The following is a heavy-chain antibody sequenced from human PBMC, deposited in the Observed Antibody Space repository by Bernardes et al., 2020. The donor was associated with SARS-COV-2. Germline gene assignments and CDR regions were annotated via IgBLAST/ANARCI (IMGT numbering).Heavy chain of an antibody. Sequence: GGSLRLSCAASGFTFSSYSMNWVRQAPGKGLEWVSYISSSSGTIYYADSVKGRFTISRDNAKNSLYLQMNSLRDEDTAVYYCARGKRFGELYSFYYYYGMDVWGQGTTVTVSS. CDR2: ISSSSGTI. D-gene: IGHD3-10*01. CDR1: GFTFSSYS. J-gene: IGHJ6*02. CDR3: ARGKRFGELYSFYYYYGMDV. V-gene: IGHV3-48*02.